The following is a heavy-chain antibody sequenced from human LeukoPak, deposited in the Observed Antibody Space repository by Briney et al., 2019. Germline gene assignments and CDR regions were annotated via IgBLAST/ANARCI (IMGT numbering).Heavy chain of an antibody. CDR3: ACMTTVTTGFDY. J-gene: IGHJ4*02. CDR2: INHSGST. V-gene: IGHV4-34*01. D-gene: IGHD4-17*01. Sequence: SETLSLTCAVYGGSFSGYYWNWIRQPPGKGLEWIGEINHSGSTNYNPSLKSRATISVDTSKNQFSLKLSSVTAADTAVYYCACMTTVTTGFDYWGQGTLVTVSS. CDR1: GGSFSGYY.